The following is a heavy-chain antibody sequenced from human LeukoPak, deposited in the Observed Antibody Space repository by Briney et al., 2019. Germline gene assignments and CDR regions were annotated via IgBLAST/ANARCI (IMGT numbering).Heavy chain of an antibody. CDR3: ARDRQQLVRGDYFDY. CDR1: GVSISSGAYY. Sequence: PSQTLSLTCTVSGVSISSGAYYWSWIRQHPGEGLEWIGYIFYSGSTHYNASLKSRVTISVDTSKNQFSLKLSSVTAADTAVYYCARDRQQLVRGDYFDYWGQGTLVTVSS. D-gene: IGHD1-1*01. CDR2: IFYSGST. V-gene: IGHV4-31*03. J-gene: IGHJ4*02.